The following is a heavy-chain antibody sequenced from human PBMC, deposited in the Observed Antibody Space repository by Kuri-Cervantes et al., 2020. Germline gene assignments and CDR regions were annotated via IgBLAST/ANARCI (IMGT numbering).Heavy chain of an antibody. D-gene: IGHD5-12*01. J-gene: IGHJ4*02. V-gene: IGHV1-69*13. CDR1: GGTFSSYA. CDR2: IIPIFGTA. Sequence: SVKVSCKASGGTFSSYAISWVRQAPGQGLEWMGGIIPIFGTANYAQKFQGRVTITADESTSTAYMELSSLRSEDTAMYYCAREYSGYEDSYYFDYWGQGTLVTVSS. CDR3: AREYSGYEDSYYFDY.